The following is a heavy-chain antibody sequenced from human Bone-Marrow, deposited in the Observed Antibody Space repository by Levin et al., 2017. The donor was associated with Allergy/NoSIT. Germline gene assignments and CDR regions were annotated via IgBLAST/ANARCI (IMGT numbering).Heavy chain of an antibody. Sequence: NASETLSLTCTVSGGSISSGGYYWSWIRQHPGKGLEWIAYIHYSGSTYYNPSLRSRVTIFLDASKNQLSLTLTSVTAADTAVYYCARDSTRLLPTGQGLDSWGQGILVTVSS. CDR2: IHYSGST. D-gene: IGHD1-1*01. CDR1: GGSISSGGYY. CDR3: ARDSTRLLPTGQGLDS. V-gene: IGHV4-31*02. J-gene: IGHJ4*02.